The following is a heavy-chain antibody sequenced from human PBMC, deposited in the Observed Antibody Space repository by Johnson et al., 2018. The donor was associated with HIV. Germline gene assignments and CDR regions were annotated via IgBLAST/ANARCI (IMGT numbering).Heavy chain of an antibody. CDR1: GFTVSSNY. CDR2: IYSGGST. Sequence: EVHLVESGGGLVQPGGSLRLSCAASGFTVSSNYMSWVRQAPGKGLEWVSVIYSGGSTYYADSGKGRFTISRDNSKNTLYLQMNSLRAEDTAVYYCARGRYYDSRGYESGAFDIWDQGTMVTVSS. CDR3: ARGRYYDSRGYESGAFDI. D-gene: IGHD3-22*01. J-gene: IGHJ3*02. V-gene: IGHV3-66*01.